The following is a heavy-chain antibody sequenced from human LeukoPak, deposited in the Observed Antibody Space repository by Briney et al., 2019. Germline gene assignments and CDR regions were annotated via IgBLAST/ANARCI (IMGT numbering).Heavy chain of an antibody. CDR1: GFTFSSYS. D-gene: IGHD5-12*01. CDR2: ISGSRSYT. J-gene: IGHJ4*02. CDR3: ARGTTGGYSPSH. V-gene: IGHV3-21*01. Sequence: PGGSLRLSFAASGFTFSSYSMNWVRQAPGKGLEWVSSISGSRSYTFYADSVRGRFIISRDNAKNSLYLQMNSLRAEDTAVYYCARGTTGGYSPSHWGQGTLVTVSS.